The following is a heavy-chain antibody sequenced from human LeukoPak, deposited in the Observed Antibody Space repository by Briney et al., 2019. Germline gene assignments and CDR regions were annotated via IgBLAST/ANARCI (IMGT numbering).Heavy chain of an antibody. CDR1: GYTFSDNY. V-gene: IGHV1-2*02. Sequence: GASVKVSCKASGYTFSDNYVHWVRRAPGQGLEWMGWINPNSGGTNYAQKFQGRVTMTRDTSISTAYMELSRLRSDDTAVYYCARDLRGYSYGLPHWGQGTLVTVSS. CDR3: ARDLRGYSYGLPH. D-gene: IGHD5-18*01. CDR2: INPNSGGT. J-gene: IGHJ4*02.